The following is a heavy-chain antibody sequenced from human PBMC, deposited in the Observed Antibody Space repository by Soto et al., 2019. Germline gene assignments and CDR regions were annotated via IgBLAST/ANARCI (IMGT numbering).Heavy chain of an antibody. Sequence: TLSLTCTVSGGSISSGGYYWSWIRQHPGKGLEWIGYIYYSGSTYYNPSLKSRVTISVDTSKNQFSLKLSSVTAADTAVYYCARGKDSSGYYFYGRRPTNWFDPWGQGTLVTVSS. CDR2: IYYSGST. V-gene: IGHV4-31*03. J-gene: IGHJ5*02. CDR1: GGSISSGGYY. CDR3: ARGKDSSGYYFYGRRPTNWFDP. D-gene: IGHD3-22*01.